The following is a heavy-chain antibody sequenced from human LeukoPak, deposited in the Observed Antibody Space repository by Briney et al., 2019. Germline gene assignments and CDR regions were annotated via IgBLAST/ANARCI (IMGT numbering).Heavy chain of an antibody. CDR2: ISNDGANK. Sequence: LSLICTVSGGSISSYYWSWIRQSPGKGLEWVAVISNDGANKYYADSVKGRFIISRDNSKNTVYLQMNSRGPEDTAVYFCARGREQMVPYFDYWGQGALVTVSS. V-gene: IGHV3-30-3*01. D-gene: IGHD6-13*01. CDR1: GGSISSYY. CDR3: ARGREQMVPYFDY. J-gene: IGHJ4*02.